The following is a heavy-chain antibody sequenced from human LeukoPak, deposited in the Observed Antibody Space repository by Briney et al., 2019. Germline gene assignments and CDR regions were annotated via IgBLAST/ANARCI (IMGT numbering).Heavy chain of an antibody. V-gene: IGHV1-69*01. Sequence: ASVKVSCKASGGTFSSYAISWVRQAPGQGLEWMGGTIPIFGTANYAQKFQGRVTITADESTSTAYMELSSLRSEDTAVYYCARHPIVPKRYYYDSSGYYYYYHYMDVWGKGTTVTVSS. CDR1: GGTFSSYA. CDR2: TIPIFGTA. CDR3: ARHPIVPKRYYYDSSGYYYYYHYMDV. J-gene: IGHJ6*03. D-gene: IGHD3-22*01.